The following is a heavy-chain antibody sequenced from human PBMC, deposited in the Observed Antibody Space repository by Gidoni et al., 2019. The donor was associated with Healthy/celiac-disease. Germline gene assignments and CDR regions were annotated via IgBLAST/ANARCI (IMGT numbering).Heavy chain of an antibody. Sequence: QVQLQQWGAGLLKPSETLSLTCAVYGGSFSGSYWSWIRQPPGKGLEWIGEINHSGSTNYNPSLKSRVTISVDTSKNQFSLKLSSVTAADTAVYYCARPYYDFWSGYYTGNWFDPWGQGTLVTVSS. J-gene: IGHJ5*02. CDR1: GGSFSGSY. CDR3: ARPYYDFWSGYYTGNWFDP. D-gene: IGHD3-3*01. CDR2: INHSGST. V-gene: IGHV4-34*01.